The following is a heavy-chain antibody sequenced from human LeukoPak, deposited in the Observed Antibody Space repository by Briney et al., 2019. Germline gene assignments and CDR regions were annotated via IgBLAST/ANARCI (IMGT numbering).Heavy chain of an antibody. J-gene: IGHJ4*02. CDR1: GFTISSYY. Sequence: TSETLSLTCTVSGFTISSYYRSWIRQPPGKGLEWIGYIYYSGSTNYNPSLKSRVTISVDTSKNQFSMKLSSVTAADTAVYYCARHGCSGGSCYSGWGQGTLVTVSS. CDR3: ARHGCSGGSCYSG. CDR2: IYYSGST. D-gene: IGHD2-15*01. V-gene: IGHV4-59*08.